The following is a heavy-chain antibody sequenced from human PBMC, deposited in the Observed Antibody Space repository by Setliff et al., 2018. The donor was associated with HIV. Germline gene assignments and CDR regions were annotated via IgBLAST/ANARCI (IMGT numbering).Heavy chain of an antibody. Sequence: GGSLRLSCAASGFTFNNYAMSWVRQAPGKGLEWVSDISGSGGRTYYADSVKGRFTISRDSSKNTLYLQMNSLRAEDTAVYYCAKDRTSYGKGSYAAETWGQGTLVTVSS. V-gene: IGHV3-23*01. CDR3: AKDRTSYGKGSYAAET. J-gene: IGHJ5*02. D-gene: IGHD3-16*01. CDR2: ISGSGGRT. CDR1: GFTFNNYA.